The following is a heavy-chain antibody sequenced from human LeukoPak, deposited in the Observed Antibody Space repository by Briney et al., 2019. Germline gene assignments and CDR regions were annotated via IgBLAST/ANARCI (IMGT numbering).Heavy chain of an antibody. V-gene: IGHV3-23*01. J-gene: IGHJ6*03. CDR3: AKDAGATGIDYYYYYMDV. CDR2: IGGSGGGT. D-gene: IGHD1-26*01. CDR1: GSAFSRYG. Sequence: GGSLRLSCEASGSAFSRYGMNWVRQATGKGLEWAAWIGGSGGGTSYVDSVKGRFTISRDNSNNMVYLKMNSLRAEDTAIYYCAKDAGATGIDYYYYYMDVWGKGTTVTISS.